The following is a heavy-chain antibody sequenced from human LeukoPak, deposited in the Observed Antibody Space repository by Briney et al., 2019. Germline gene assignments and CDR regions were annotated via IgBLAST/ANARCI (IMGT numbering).Heavy chain of an antibody. CDR2: INWNGGST. J-gene: IGHJ4*02. V-gene: IGHV3-20*04. D-gene: IGHD2-21*02. CDR3: ARAQTYGDSRLLLDY. Sequence: GGSLRLSCAASGFTFGNYGMSWVRQAPGKGLEWVPGINWNGGSTGYADSVEGRFTISRDNAKTSQYLQMNSLRVEDTALYYCARAQTYGDSRLLLDYWGQGTLVTVSS. CDR1: GFTFGNYG.